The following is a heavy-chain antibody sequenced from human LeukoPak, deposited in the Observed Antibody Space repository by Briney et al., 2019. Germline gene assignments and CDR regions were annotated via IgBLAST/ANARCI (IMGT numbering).Heavy chain of an antibody. CDR1: GFTFSSYG. J-gene: IGHJ4*02. CDR3: ARDYEIKDLWFYDY. CDR2: IRYDGSNK. Sequence: PGGSLRLSCAASGFTFSSYGMHWVRQAPGKGLEWVAFIRYDGSNKYYADSVKGRFTISRDNSKNTLYLQMNSLRAEDTAVYYCARDYEIKDLWFYDYWGQGTLVTVSS. V-gene: IGHV3-30*02. D-gene: IGHD3-10*01.